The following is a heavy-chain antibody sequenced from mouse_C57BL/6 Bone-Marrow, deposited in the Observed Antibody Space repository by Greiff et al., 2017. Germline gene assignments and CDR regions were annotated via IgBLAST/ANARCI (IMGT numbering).Heavy chain of an antibody. Sequence: VQRVESGPGLVAPSQSLSITCTVSGFSLTSYGVHWVRQPPGKGLEWLVVIWSDGSTTYNSALKSRLSISKDNSKSQVFLKMNSLQTDDTAMYYCARQGMVTTGYAMDYWGQGTSVTVSS. J-gene: IGHJ4*01. CDR2: IWSDGST. CDR1: GFSLTSYG. CDR3: ARQGMVTTGYAMDY. V-gene: IGHV2-6-1*01. D-gene: IGHD2-2*01.